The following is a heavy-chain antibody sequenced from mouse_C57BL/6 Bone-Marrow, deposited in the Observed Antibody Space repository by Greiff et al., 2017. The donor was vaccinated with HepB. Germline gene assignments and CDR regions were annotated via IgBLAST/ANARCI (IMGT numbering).Heavy chain of an antibody. CDR1: GYTFTSYG. J-gene: IGHJ3*01. Sequence: VQLQESGAELARPGASVKLSCKASGYTFTSYGISWVKQRTGQGLEWIGEIYPRSGNTYYNEKFKGKATLTADKSSSTAYMELRSLTSEDSAVYFCARGLLPFAYWGQGTLVTVSA. D-gene: IGHD3-1*01. CDR2: IYPRSGNT. V-gene: IGHV1-81*01. CDR3: ARGLLPFAY.